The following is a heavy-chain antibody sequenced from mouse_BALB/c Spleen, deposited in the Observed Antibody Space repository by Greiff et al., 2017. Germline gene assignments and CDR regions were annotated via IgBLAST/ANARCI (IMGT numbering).Heavy chain of an antibody. CDR2: ISDGGSYT. CDR1: GFTFSDYY. J-gene: IGHJ3*01. V-gene: IGHV5-4*02. CDR3: ARDRGLRRWAY. Sequence: EVKLVESGGGLVKPGGSLKLSCAASGFTFSDYYMYWVRQTPEKRLEWVATISDGGSYTYYPDSVKGRFTISRDNAKNNLYLQMSSLKSEDTAMYYCARDRGLRRWAYWGQGTLVTVSA. D-gene: IGHD2-4*01.